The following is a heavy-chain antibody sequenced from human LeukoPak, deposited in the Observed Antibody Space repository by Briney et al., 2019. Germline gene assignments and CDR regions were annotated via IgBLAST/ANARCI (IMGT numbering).Heavy chain of an antibody. J-gene: IGHJ5*02. CDR3: ARDLGGDGFNLRNWFDP. CDR2: LYYSGSR. V-gene: IGHV4-31*03. CDR1: GGSINSADYY. Sequence: SHTLSLTCTVSGGSINSADYYWSWLRQHPGKGLEWIGDLYYSGSRYYNPSLKSRGSISIDTSNNQFSLNLSSVTAADTAVYYCARDLGGDGFNLRNWFDPWGQGTLVTVSS. D-gene: IGHD5-24*01.